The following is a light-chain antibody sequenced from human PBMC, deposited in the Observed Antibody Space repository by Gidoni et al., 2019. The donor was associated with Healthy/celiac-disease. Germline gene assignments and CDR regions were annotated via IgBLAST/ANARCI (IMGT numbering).Light chain of an antibody. CDR3: QAWDSSNYV. V-gene: IGLV3-1*01. Sequence: YELTQPPSVSVSPGQTASITCSGNKLGDKYACWYQQKPGQSPVLVIYQDSKRPSGIPERFSGSNSGNTATLTISGTQAMDEADYYCQAWDSSNYVFGTGTKVTVL. J-gene: IGLJ1*01. CDR2: QDS. CDR1: KLGDKY.